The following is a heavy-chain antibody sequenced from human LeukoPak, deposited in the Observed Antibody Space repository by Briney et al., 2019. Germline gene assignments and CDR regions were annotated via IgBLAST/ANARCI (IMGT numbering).Heavy chain of an antibody. V-gene: IGHV3-30*18. CDR2: TSYDGSNK. D-gene: IGHD3-3*01. Sequence: GGSLRLSCAASGFTFSSYGMHWVRQAPGKGLEWVAVTSYDGSNKYYADSVKGRFTISRDNSKNTLYLQMNSLRAEDTAVYYCAKMYYDFWSGLPYYFDYWGQGTLVTVSS. CDR3: AKMYYDFWSGLPYYFDY. CDR1: GFTFSSYG. J-gene: IGHJ4*02.